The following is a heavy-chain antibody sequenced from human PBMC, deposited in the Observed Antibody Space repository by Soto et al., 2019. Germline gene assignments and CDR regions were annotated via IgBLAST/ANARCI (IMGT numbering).Heavy chain of an antibody. D-gene: IGHD3-3*01. CDR3: AKEADYDFWSGYYINYGMDV. V-gene: IGHV3-30*18. CDR2: ISYDGSNK. Sequence: GGSLRLSCAASGFTFSSYGMHWVRQAPGKGLEWVAVISYDGSNKYYADSVKGRFTISRDNSKNTLYLQMNSLRAEDTAVYYCAKEADYDFWSGYYINYGMDVWGQGTTVTVSS. J-gene: IGHJ6*02. CDR1: GFTFSSYG.